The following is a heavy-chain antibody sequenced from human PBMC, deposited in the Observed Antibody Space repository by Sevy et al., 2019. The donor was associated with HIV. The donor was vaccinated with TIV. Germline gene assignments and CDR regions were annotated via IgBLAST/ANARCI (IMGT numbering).Heavy chain of an antibody. CDR1: GYTFTDYY. D-gene: IGHD1-1*01. V-gene: IGHV1-2*02. Sequence: ASVKVSCKASGYTFTDYYMHWVRQAPGQGLEWMAWINPNDGVTNYAQRFQGGVTVTRDTSISTAYMELRRLRSDDTAIHYCARLTTMPTSDLYGMDVWGQGTTVTVSS. J-gene: IGHJ6*02. CDR3: ARLTTMPTSDLYGMDV. CDR2: INPNDGVT.